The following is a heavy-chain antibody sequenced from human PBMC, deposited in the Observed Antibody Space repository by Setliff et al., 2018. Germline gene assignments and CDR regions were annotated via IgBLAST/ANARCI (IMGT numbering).Heavy chain of an antibody. CDR3: AFNSGWYGYYFDY. CDR2: FDPEDGET. CDR1: GHTLTELS. Sequence: ASVKVSCKVSGHTLTELSMHWVRQAPGKGLEWMGGFDPEDGETVYAQKFQGRVTMTEDTSTDTAYMELSSLRSEDTAVYYCAFNSGWYGYYFDYWGQGTLVTVSS. J-gene: IGHJ4*02. V-gene: IGHV1-24*01. D-gene: IGHD6-19*01.